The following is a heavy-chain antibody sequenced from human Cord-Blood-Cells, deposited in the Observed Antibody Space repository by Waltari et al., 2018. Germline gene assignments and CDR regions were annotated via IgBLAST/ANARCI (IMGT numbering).Heavy chain of an antibody. CDR2: ISWNSGSI. J-gene: IGHJ4*02. D-gene: IGHD2-8*01. V-gene: IGHV3-9*01. CDR3: AKDIGGDIVLMVYTY. CDR1: GFTFDDYA. Sequence: EVKLVESGGGLVQPGRSLRLSCAASGFTFDDYAMPWLRQAPGKGLEWVSGISWNSGSIGYADSVKGRFTISRDNAKNSLYLQMNSLRAEDTALYYCAKDIGGDIVLMVYTYWGQGTLVTVSS.